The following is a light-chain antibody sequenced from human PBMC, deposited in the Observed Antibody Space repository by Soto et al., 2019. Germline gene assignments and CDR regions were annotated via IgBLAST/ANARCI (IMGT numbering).Light chain of an antibody. Sequence: EIVLTQSPGTLSLSPGERATLPCRASQSVSSSYLAWYQQKPGQAPRLLIYGASSRATGIPDRFSGSGSGTDFILIISRLEPEDFAVYYCQQYGTSPSFGGGTKVEIK. J-gene: IGKJ4*01. CDR2: GAS. CDR3: QQYGTSPS. V-gene: IGKV3-20*01. CDR1: QSVSSSY.